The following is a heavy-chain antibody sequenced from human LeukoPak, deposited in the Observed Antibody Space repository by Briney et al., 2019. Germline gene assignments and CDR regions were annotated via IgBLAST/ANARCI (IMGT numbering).Heavy chain of an antibody. V-gene: IGHV1-18*01. J-gene: IGHJ4*02. CDR2: ISGYNGKT. D-gene: IGHD6-13*01. Sequence: ASVKVSCKASGYTFTNYGISWVRQAPGQGLEWMGWISGYNGKTNYAQKLQGRVTMTTDTSTSTAYMELRSLRSDDTAVYYCARDRGIAVAGTGDFDYWGRGTLVTVSS. CDR1: GYTFTNYG. CDR3: ARDRGIAVAGTGDFDY.